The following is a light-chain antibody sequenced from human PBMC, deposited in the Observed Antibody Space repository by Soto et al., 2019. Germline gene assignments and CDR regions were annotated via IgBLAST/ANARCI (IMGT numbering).Light chain of an antibody. CDR2: DAS. V-gene: IGKV1-33*01. CDR3: QQYDNLPVT. CDR1: QDISIY. Sequence: DIQMTQSPSSLSASVGDRVTITCRASQDISIYLTWSQQKPGKAPKLLIYDASNLETGVPSRFSGSGSGTDFTFTISSLQPEDIATYYCQQYDNLPVTFGGGTKVEIK. J-gene: IGKJ4*01.